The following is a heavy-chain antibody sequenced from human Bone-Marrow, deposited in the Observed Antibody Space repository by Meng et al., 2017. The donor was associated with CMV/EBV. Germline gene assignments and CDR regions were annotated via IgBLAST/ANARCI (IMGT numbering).Heavy chain of an antibody. Sequence: SVKVSCKASGGTFSSYAISWVRQAPGQGLEWMGGIIPTFGTANYAQKFQGRVTITTDESTSTAYMELSSLRSEDTAVYYCARDRLRYNWNFYLDYWGQGTLVTVSS. CDR1: GGTFSSYA. CDR3: ARDRLRYNWNFYLDY. V-gene: IGHV1-69*05. J-gene: IGHJ4*02. D-gene: IGHD1-7*01. CDR2: IIPTFGTA.